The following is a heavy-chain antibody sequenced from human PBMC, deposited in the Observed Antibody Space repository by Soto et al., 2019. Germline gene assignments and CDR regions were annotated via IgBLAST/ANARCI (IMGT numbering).Heavy chain of an antibody. CDR2: IYYSGST. D-gene: IGHD1-26*01. CDR1: SGSISSSSYS. V-gene: IGHV4-39*01. J-gene: IGHJ6*02. Sequence: SETLSLTCTVCSGSISSSSYSWGWIRQPPGQGLEWIGSIYYSGSTYYNPPLKSRVTISVDTSKNQFSVKLSSVTAADTAVYYCARQFPHYVSTNYYCYYAMDVWGQGTTVTVSS. CDR3: ARQFPHYVSTNYYCYYAMDV.